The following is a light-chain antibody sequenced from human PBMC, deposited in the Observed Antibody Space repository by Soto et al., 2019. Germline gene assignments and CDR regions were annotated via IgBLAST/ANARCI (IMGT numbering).Light chain of an antibody. CDR2: DVS. CDR1: SSDVGGYNY. Sequence: QSALTQPASVSGSPGQSITISCTGTSSDVGGYNYVSWYQQHPGKVPKLMIYDVSNRPSGVSNRFSGSKSSNTASLTISGLQAEDEADYYCSSYTSSSTLYVFGTGTKLTVL. V-gene: IGLV2-14*01. J-gene: IGLJ1*01. CDR3: SSYTSSSTLYV.